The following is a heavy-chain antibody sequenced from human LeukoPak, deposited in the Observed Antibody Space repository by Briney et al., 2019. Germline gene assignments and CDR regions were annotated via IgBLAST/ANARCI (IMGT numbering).Heavy chain of an antibody. V-gene: IGHV3-53*01. Sequence: PGGSLRLSCAASGFTVSSNYMNWARQAPGKGLEWVSVIYSGGSTFYADSVEGRFTISRDNSNSTLYLQMNSLRAEDTAMYYCAREYYDNSGGEDAFDIWGPGTMVTVSS. CDR3: AREYYDNSGGEDAFDI. D-gene: IGHD3-22*01. J-gene: IGHJ3*02. CDR2: IYSGGST. CDR1: GFTVSSNY.